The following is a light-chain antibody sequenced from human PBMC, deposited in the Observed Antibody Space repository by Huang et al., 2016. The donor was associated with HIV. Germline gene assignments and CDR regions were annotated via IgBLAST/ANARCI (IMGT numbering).Light chain of an antibody. Sequence: VLTQSPVSVALSLGDRLTVSCRSSQSVDTSYLAWYQHKPGQAPRLLVYETSTRASGIPCRFSGSGSGRDFSLTISRLEPEDFGVYYCHQYAKSMATFGQGTKVDI. CDR2: ETS. V-gene: IGKV3D-20*02. CDR1: QSVDTSY. J-gene: IGKJ1*01. CDR3: HQYAKSMAT.